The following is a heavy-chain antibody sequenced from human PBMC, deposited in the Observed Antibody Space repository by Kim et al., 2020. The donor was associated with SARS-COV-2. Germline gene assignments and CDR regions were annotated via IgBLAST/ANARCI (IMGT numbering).Heavy chain of an antibody. Sequence: TGTTNYNPSLTSRLTMSVDTSKNQFSLKLTSVTAADTAVYYCASDISPMVDWGQGTLVTVSS. J-gene: IGHJ4*02. V-gene: IGHV4-4*07. CDR2: TGTT. D-gene: IGHD3-10*01. CDR3: ASDISPMVD.